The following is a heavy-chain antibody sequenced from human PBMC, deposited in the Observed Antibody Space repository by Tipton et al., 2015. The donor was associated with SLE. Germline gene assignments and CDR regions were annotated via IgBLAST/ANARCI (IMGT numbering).Heavy chain of an antibody. Sequence: SLRLSCAASEFTLSNYAMSWVRQAPGKGLEWISLIYSGGSTYYADSVKGRFTISRDNSKNTLFLQMSSLRAEDTAVYYCARAGADTYFQHRGQGTLVTVSS. CDR1: EFTLSNYA. CDR3: ARAGADTYFQH. CDR2: IYSGGST. D-gene: IGHD2-15*01. J-gene: IGHJ1*01. V-gene: IGHV3-23*03.